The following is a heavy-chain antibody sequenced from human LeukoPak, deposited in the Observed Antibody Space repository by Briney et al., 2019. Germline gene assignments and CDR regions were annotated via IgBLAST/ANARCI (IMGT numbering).Heavy chain of an antibody. CDR1: GGSISSGGYY. D-gene: IGHD4-11*01. CDR2: IYYSGST. Sequence: SETLSLTCTVSGGSISSGGYYWSWIRQHPGKGLEWIGYIYYSGSTYYNPSLKSRVTISVDTSKNQFSLKLSSVTAADTAVYYCARDINYTSYGMDVWGQGTTVTVSS. CDR3: ARDINYTSYGMDV. J-gene: IGHJ6*02. V-gene: IGHV4-31*03.